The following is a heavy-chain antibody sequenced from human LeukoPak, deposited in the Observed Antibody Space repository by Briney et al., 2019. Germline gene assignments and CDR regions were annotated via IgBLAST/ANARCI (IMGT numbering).Heavy chain of an antibody. V-gene: IGHV3-7*03. D-gene: IGHD6-6*01. CDR3: AGEPRQLAY. CDR1: GWSFSSYW. Sequence: PGGSLRLSCAVSGWSFSSYWMSWVRQVPGKGLEWVSSINEVGSDTRYADSVRGRFTTSRDNAKNSLYLQMNSLTVEDTATYYCAGEPRQLAYWGQGTLVTVSS. CDR2: INEVGSDT. J-gene: IGHJ4*02.